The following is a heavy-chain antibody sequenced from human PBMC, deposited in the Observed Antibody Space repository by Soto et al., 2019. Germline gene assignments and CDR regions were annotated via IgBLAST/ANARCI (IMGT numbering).Heavy chain of an antibody. CDR2: IGTADDT. D-gene: IGHD3-10*01. J-gene: IGHJ4*02. CDR1: GFTFSRYD. V-gene: IGHV3-13*04. CDR3: ARLSSSGWDFDY. Sequence: EVQLVESGGGLVQPGGSLRLSCAASGFTFSRYDMHWVRQATGKPLEWVSGIGTADDTYYLGSVKARFTISREDVKNSLYLQMNSLRAGDTAVYYCARLSSSGWDFDYWGQGTLVTVSS.